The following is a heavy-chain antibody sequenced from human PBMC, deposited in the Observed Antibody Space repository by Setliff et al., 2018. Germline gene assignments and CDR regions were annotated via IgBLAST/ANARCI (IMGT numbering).Heavy chain of an antibody. CDR2: IRPNGGDT. CDR3: ALEEYTSRWTKRFDP. J-gene: IGHJ5*02. CDR1: GYTFTGHY. Sequence: ASVKVSCKASGYTFTGHYINWVRLAPGQGLEWMGWIRPNGGDTQYAQKFQGRVTMTRDTSSNTAYMDLRSLSSDDTAIYYCALEEYTSRWTKRFDPWGQGTLVTVSS. V-gene: IGHV1-2*02. D-gene: IGHD6-13*01.